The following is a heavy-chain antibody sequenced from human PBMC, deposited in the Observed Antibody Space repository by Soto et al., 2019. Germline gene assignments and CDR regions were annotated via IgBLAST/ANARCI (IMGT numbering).Heavy chain of an antibody. CDR3: AKRGSSSPESSP. J-gene: IGHJ5*02. Sequence: GESLKISWKSSGDSFTTDWIGWVRQMPGKGPEWMGVIYPGDSRTRYSPPFQGRVTISADKSISTAYLQWNSLKASDTARYYCAKRGSSSPESSPSGQGNLVTVSS. D-gene: IGHD3-16*01. CDR1: GDSFTTDW. CDR2: IYPGDSRT. V-gene: IGHV5-51*01.